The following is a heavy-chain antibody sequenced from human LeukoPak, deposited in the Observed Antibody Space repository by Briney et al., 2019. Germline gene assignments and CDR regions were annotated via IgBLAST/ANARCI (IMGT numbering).Heavy chain of an antibody. CDR2: INHSGST. D-gene: IGHD6-19*01. J-gene: IGHJ6*03. V-gene: IGHV4-34*01. CDR3: ARQGYSSGWYYYYYYMDV. Sequence: SETLSLTCAVYGGSFSGYYWSWIRQPPGKGLEWIGEINHSGSTNYNPSLKSRVTISVDTSKNQFSLKLSSVTAADTAVYYCARQGYSSGWYYYYYYMDVWGKGTTVTISS. CDR1: GGSFSGYY.